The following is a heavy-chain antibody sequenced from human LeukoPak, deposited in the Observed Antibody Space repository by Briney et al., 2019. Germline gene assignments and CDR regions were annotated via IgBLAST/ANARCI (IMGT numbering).Heavy chain of an antibody. V-gene: IGHV4-59*01. CDR3: ARFSRWDSSSWYVEY. Sequence: PSETLSLTCTVSGGSISSYYWSWIRQPPGKGLEWIGYIYYSGSTNYNPSLKSRVTISVDTSKNQFSLKLSSVTAADTAVYYCARFSRWDSSSWYVEYWGQGTLVIVSS. J-gene: IGHJ4*02. CDR1: GGSISSYY. D-gene: IGHD6-13*01. CDR2: IYYSGST.